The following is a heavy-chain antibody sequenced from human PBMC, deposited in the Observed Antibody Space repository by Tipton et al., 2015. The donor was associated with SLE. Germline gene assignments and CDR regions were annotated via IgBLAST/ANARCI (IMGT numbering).Heavy chain of an antibody. V-gene: IGHV4-39*01. CDR1: GGSISRSSFY. D-gene: IGHD6-6*01. J-gene: IGHJ1*01. CDR3: ARHSGYASSSCFQD. CDR2: INHSGST. Sequence: TLSLTCTVSGGSISRSSFYWSWIRQPPGKGLEWIGEINHSGSTNYNPSLKSRVTISVNTSKNHFSLKLSSVTAADTAVYYCARHSGYASSSCFQDWGQGTLVTVSS.